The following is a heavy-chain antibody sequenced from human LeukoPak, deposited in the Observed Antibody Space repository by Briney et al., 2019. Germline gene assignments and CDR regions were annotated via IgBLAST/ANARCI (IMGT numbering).Heavy chain of an antibody. CDR2: ISYDGSNK. J-gene: IGHJ4*02. CDR1: GFTFSSYA. CDR3: AREEAGSGSYYNVY. V-gene: IGHV3-30*04. D-gene: IGHD3-10*01. Sequence: GRSLRLSCAASGFTFSSYAMHWVRQAPGKWLEWVAVISYDGSNKYYADSVKGRFTISRDNSKNTLYLQMNSLRAEDTAVYYCAREEAGSGSYYNVYWGQGTLVTVSS.